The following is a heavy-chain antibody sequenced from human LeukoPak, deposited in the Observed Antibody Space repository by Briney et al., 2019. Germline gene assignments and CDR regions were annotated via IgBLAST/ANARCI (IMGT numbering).Heavy chain of an antibody. CDR3: ARSSSSSACMDY. J-gene: IGHJ4*02. V-gene: IGHV1-2*02. D-gene: IGHD6-6*01. Sequence: ASVKVSCKASGYTFTGQYMHWVRQAPGQGLEWMGWINTNSGGTNYAQKFQGRVTMTRDTSINTAYMELSRLTSDDTAVYFCARSSSSSACMDYWGQGTLVTV. CDR1: GYTFTGQY. CDR2: INTNSGGT.